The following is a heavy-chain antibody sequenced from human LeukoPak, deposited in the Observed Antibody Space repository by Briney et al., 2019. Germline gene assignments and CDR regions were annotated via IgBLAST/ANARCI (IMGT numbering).Heavy chain of an antibody. D-gene: IGHD4-17*01. V-gene: IGHV1-18*04. CDR2: ISAYNGNT. CDR1: GYTFTSYG. CDR3: ARDWEAHDYGDYYFDY. J-gene: IGHJ4*02. Sequence: ASVKVSCKASGYTFTSYGISWVRQAPGRGLEWMGWISAYNGNTNYAQKLQGRVTMTTDTSTSTAYMELRSLRSDDTAVYYCARDWEAHDYGDYYFDYWGQGTLVTVSS.